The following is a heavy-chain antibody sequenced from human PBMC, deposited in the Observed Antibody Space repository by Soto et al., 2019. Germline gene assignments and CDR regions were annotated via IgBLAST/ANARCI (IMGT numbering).Heavy chain of an antibody. J-gene: IGHJ4*02. CDR2: ISAYNGNT. CDR1: GYTFTSYG. D-gene: IGHD3-22*01. CDR3: ARVPRTRYYDGSGYYYFDY. Sequence: ASVKVSCKASGYTFTSYGISWVRQAPGQGLEWMGWISAYNGNTNYAQKLQGRVTMTTDTSTSTAYMELRSLRSDDTAVYYCARVPRTRYYDGSGYYYFDYWGQGTLVTVSS. V-gene: IGHV1-18*04.